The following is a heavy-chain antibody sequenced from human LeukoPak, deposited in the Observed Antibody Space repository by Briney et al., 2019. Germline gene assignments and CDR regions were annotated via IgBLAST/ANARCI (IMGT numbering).Heavy chain of an antibody. V-gene: IGHV3-23*01. Sequence: TGGSLRLSCAASGFTFSSYAMNWVRQAPGKGLEWVSVISGSGGSTDYADSVKGRFTISRDNSKNTLYLQMNSLRAEDTAIYYCAKSFTGYYGMDVWGQGTTVTVSS. CDR3: AKSFTGYYGMDV. CDR1: GFTFSSYA. CDR2: ISGSGGST. J-gene: IGHJ6*02.